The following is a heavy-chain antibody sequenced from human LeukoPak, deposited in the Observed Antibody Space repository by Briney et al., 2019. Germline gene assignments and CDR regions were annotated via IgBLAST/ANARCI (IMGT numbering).Heavy chain of an antibody. CDR1: GYSISSGYY. CDR2: IYNSGST. CDR3: ARDGAWFDP. D-gene: IGHD4-17*01. Sequence: SDGLYLTCKVPGYSISSGYYVGWLRKPPGMGLVWLGSIYNSGSTYYNRSLKSRFTISVDTSTNQFSRKLTSVTAADTAVYYCARDGAWFDPWGQGTLVTVSS. J-gene: IGHJ5*02. V-gene: IGHV4-38-2*02.